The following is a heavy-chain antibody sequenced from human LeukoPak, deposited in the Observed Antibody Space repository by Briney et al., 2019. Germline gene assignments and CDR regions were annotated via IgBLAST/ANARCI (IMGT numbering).Heavy chain of an antibody. CDR2: IRSKSDGGTT. V-gene: IGHV3-15*01. CDR1: GFTPSYAW. D-gene: IGHD2-2*01. Sequence: GGSLRLSCSASGFTPSYAWMSWVRQAPGKGLEWLGRIRSKSDGGTTDYAAPAKGRFTISRDDSKNTLYLQMNSLTIDDTAVYYCTTDCRPAYSCFWYNWFDPWGQGTLVTVSS. J-gene: IGHJ5*02. CDR3: TTDCRPAYSCFWYNWFDP.